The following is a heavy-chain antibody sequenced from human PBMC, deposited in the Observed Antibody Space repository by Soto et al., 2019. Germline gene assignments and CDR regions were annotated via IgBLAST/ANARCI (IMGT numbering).Heavy chain of an antibody. CDR3: NRGLEYDFWTGYL. CDR2: IVPMFGTS. V-gene: IGHV1-69*06. CDR1: GGTSTRYA. D-gene: IGHD3-3*01. Sequence: QERLVQSGAEVRKPGSSVKVSCKVTGGTSTRYAINWVRQAPGQGLEWMGGIVPMFGTSKYAQKFQGRVTITADTSTNIAYMELISLRSEDTAVYYGNRGLEYDFWTGYLWGQGTLVYVSS. J-gene: IGHJ4*02.